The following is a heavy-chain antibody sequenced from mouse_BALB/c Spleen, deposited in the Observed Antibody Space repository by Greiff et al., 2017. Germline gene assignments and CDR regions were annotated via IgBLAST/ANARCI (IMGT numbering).Heavy chain of an antibody. Sequence: EVKLMESGPSLVKPSQTLSLTCSVTGDSITSGYWNWIRKFPGNKLEYMGYISYSGSTYYNPSLKSRISITRDTSKNQYYLQLNSVTTEDTATYYCARWQVRRGGYFDYWGQGTTLTVSS. J-gene: IGHJ2*01. D-gene: IGHD2-14*01. CDR3: ARWQVRRGGYFDY. CDR2: ISYSGST. V-gene: IGHV3-8*02. CDR1: GDSITSGY.